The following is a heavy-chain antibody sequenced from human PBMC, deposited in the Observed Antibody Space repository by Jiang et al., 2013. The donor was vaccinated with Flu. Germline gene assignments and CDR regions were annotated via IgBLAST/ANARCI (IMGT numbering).Heavy chain of an antibody. CDR1: GDSFSSSSVA. CDR3: VRGRNSAFDI. CDR2: TYYRSKWYS. J-gene: IGHJ3*02. V-gene: IGHV6-1*01. D-gene: IGHD1-14*01. Sequence: SLTCAISGDSFSSSSVAWNWIRQSPSRGLEWLGRTYYRSKWYSDYASSVKSRITINPDTSKIQFSLQLNSVTSEDTTVYYCVRGRNSAFDIWGQGTMVTVSS.